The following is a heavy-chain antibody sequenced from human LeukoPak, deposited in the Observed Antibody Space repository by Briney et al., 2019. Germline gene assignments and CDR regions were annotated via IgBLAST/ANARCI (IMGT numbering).Heavy chain of an antibody. D-gene: IGHD2-2*01. CDR2: ISGSGGST. V-gene: IGHV3-23*01. J-gene: IGHJ3*02. CDR3: AKDLYRSSTSCPLDAFDI. CDR1: GFTFSSYA. Sequence: GGSLRLSCAASGFTFSSYAMSWVRQAPGKGLEWVSAISGSGGSTYYADSVKGRFTISRDNSKNTLYLKMNSLRAEDTAVYYCAKDLYRSSTSCPLDAFDIWGQGTMVTVSS.